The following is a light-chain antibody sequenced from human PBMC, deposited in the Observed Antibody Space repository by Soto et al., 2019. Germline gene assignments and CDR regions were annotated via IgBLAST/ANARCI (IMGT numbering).Light chain of an antibody. CDR2: EVS. CDR3: SSYSTTTSPHVL. CDR1: SSDVGGYNF. V-gene: IGLV2-14*01. Sequence: QSVLTQPASVSGSPGQSITISCTGTSSDVGGYNFVSWYQQHPGKAPKLMISEVSNRPSGVSNRFSGSKSGNTASLTISGLQADDEADYYCSSYSTTTSPHVLFGGGTKVTVL. J-gene: IGLJ2*01.